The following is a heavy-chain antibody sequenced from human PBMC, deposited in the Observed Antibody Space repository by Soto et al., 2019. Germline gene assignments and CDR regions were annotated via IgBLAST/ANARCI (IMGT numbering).Heavy chain of an antibody. CDR2: ISAYNGNT. CDR3: ASPNSRGCPY. D-gene: IGHD3-22*01. V-gene: IGHV1-18*01. Sequence: QVQLVQSGAEVKKPGASVKVSCKASGYTVTSYGISWVRQAPGQGLEWVGWISAYNGNTNYAQKLQGRVTMTTDTYTRTAEMKLRRLRSDDTAVDYCASPNSRGCPYWGQGSLVTVSS. CDR1: GYTVTSYG. J-gene: IGHJ4*02.